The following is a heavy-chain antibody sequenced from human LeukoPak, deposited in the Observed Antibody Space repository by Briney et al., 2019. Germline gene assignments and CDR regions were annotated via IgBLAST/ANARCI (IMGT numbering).Heavy chain of an antibody. D-gene: IGHD3-10*01. V-gene: IGHV4-59*08. CDR1: GGSIRSYY. Sequence: SETLSLTCTVSGGSIRSYYWGWIRQPPGKGLEWIGYIHYSESTKYNPSLKSRVTMSVDTSKNQFSLKLSSVAAADTAVYYCASRSGSFSDALDIWGQGTLVTVSS. CDR3: ASRSGSFSDALDI. J-gene: IGHJ3*02. CDR2: IHYSEST.